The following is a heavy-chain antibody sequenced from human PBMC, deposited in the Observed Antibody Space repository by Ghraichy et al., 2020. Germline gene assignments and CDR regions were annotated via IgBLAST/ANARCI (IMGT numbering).Heavy chain of an antibody. Sequence: GGSLRLSCAASGFTFSSYSMNWVRQAPEKGLEWVSSISSSSSYIYYADSVKGRFTISRDNAKNSLYLQMNSLRAEDTAVYYCARDLRRGYSYGPNWFDPWGQGTLVTVSS. CDR1: GFTFSSYS. CDR2: ISSSSSYI. CDR3: ARDLRRGYSYGPNWFDP. D-gene: IGHD5-18*01. J-gene: IGHJ5*02. V-gene: IGHV3-21*01.